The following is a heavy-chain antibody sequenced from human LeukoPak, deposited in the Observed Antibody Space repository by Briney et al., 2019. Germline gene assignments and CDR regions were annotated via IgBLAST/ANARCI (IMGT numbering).Heavy chain of an antibody. CDR2: INERGSET. D-gene: IGHD2-15*01. Sequence: GGSLRLSCAASGFVFSNHWMTWVRQAPGKGLEWVANINERGSETYYADYVKGRFTISRDNTKNSLFPQLNSLGVEDTATYYCAKDYSFSNFNWGQGTLVTVSS. J-gene: IGHJ4*02. V-gene: IGHV3-7*01. CDR1: GFVFSNHW. CDR3: AKDYSFSNFN.